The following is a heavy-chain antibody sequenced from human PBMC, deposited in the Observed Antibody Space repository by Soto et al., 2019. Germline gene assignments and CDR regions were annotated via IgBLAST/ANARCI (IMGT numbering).Heavy chain of an antibody. CDR2: IYSGGST. Sequence: EVQLVESGGGLVQPGGSLRLSCAASGFTVSSNYMSWVRQAPGKGLEWISVIYSGGSTYYADSVKGRFTISRDNSKNTLYLHMNSLRAEYTAVYYCASHSDRVYWGQGTLVTVSS. CDR3: ASHSDRVY. V-gene: IGHV3-66*04. CDR1: GFTVSSNY. D-gene: IGHD3-10*01. J-gene: IGHJ4*02.